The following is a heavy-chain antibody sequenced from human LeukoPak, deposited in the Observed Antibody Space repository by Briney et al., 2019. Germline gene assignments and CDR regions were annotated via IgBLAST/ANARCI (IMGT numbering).Heavy chain of an antibody. D-gene: IGHD3-3*01. J-gene: IGHJ6*03. CDR1: GLTFSAYY. Sequence: GGSLRLSCAASGLTFSAYYMTWVRQAPGKGLEWISYISGNGVTIYYADSVKGRFTISRDNAKDSLYLEMNRLRVDDTAVYYCARGLGRASRSAYYYMDVWGKGTTVTVSS. V-gene: IGHV3-11*04. CDR2: ISGNGVTI. CDR3: ARGLGRASRSAYYYMDV.